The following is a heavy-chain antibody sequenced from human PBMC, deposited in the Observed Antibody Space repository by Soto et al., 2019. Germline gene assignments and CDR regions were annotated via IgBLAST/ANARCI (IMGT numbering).Heavy chain of an antibody. CDR3: AREYRAPQAFDN. CDR2: IIPIFGTA. V-gene: IGHV1-69*01. Sequence: QVQLVQSGAEVTKPGSSVMVSCKAPGGTFSSYAISWVRQAPGQGLEWMGGIIPIFGTANSAQTVQGRVTSTADESTSTAYTELSSLRTEDRAVYSCAREYRAPQAFDNWGQGTRVTVSS. CDR1: GGTFSSYA. J-gene: IGHJ3*02. D-gene: IGHD2-2*01.